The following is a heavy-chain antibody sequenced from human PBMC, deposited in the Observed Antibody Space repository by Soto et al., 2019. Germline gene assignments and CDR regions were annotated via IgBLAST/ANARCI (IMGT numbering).Heavy chain of an antibody. CDR1: GYNFGNYW. J-gene: IGHJ6*02. CDR3: ATSQTYRYYALDV. V-gene: IGHV5-10-1*01. Sequence: PGESLKISCKGSGYNFGNYWITWVRQMPGKGLEWMGRIDPGDSYVNYSPSSQGHVTISVDKSISTAFLQWSSLKASDTAMYYCATSQTYRYYALDVWGQGTTVTVSS. CDR2: IDPGDSYV. D-gene: IGHD2-2*01.